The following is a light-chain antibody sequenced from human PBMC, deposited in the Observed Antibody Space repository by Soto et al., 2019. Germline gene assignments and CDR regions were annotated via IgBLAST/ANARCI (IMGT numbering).Light chain of an antibody. V-gene: IGKV3-11*01. CDR2: AVS. CDR3: QQRSNWPQT. J-gene: IGKJ1*01. CDR1: QSVSNNY. Sequence: EIVLTQSPGTLSLSPGERATLSCRTSQSVSNNYLAWYQQKPGQVPRLLIYAVSNRATGIAARFSGSGSGTDFTPTISSLEPEDFAVYYCQQRSNWPQTLGQGTKVDIK.